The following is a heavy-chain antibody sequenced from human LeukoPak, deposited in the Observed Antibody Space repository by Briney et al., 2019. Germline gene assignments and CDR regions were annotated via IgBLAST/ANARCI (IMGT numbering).Heavy chain of an antibody. V-gene: IGHV4-59*01. Sequence: SETLSLTCTVSGGSISTYYWSWIRQPPGKGLELIGYIYYSGTTNYNPSLKSRVTISVDTSKNQFSLKLSSVTAADTAVYYCARLRYSSGQDYWGQGTLVTVSS. CDR1: GGSISTYY. D-gene: IGHD6-19*01. J-gene: IGHJ4*02. CDR3: ARLRYSSGQDY. CDR2: IYYSGTT.